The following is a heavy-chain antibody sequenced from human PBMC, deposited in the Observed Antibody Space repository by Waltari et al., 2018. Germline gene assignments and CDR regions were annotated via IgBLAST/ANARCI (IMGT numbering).Heavy chain of an antibody. CDR2: ISGSGGST. CDR1: GFTFSSYA. V-gene: IGHV3-23*01. D-gene: IGHD6-19*01. CDR3: AKDRRSSGWSLYYFDY. J-gene: IGHJ4*02. Sequence: EVQLLESGGGLVQPGGSLRLSCAASGFTFSSYAMSWVRQPPGKGLEWVSAISGSGGSTYYADSVKGRFTISRDNSKNTLYLQMNSLRAEDTAVYYCAKDRRSSGWSLYYFDYWGQGTLVTVSS.